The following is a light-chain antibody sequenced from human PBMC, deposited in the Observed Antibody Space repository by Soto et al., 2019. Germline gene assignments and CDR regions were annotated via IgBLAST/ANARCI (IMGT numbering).Light chain of an antibody. CDR3: QQYEFLPVT. V-gene: IGKV1-39*01. CDR2: AAS. Sequence: IQITQSPSSLSAYVGDRVTITCRASQSISSYLNWYQQKPGKAPKLLIYAASSLQSGVPSRFSGSGSGRHFTFTITSLQPEDIGTYYCQQYEFLPVTFGRGTKVDI. J-gene: IGKJ2*01. CDR1: QSISSY.